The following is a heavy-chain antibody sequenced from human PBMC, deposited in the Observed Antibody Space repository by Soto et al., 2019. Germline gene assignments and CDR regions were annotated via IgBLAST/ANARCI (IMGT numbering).Heavy chain of an antibody. J-gene: IGHJ5*02. CDR1: GFTFSTCS. CDR2: ISATGTYT. V-gene: IGHV3-21*01. CDR3: XXXXXXXXXXNH. Sequence: EVQLVESGGGLVEPGGSLRLSCATSGFTFSTCSMNWVRQAPGKGLEWVSSISATGTYTFYADSLKGRFTISRDNARNSLFLQMNXLXXXXTXXXXXXXXXXXXXXXNHWGQGALVTVSS.